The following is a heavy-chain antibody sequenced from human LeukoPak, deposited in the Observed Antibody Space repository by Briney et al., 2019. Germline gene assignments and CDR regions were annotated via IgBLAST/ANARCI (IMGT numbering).Heavy chain of an antibody. J-gene: IGHJ4*02. V-gene: IGHV7-4-1*02. CDR1: GYTFSSYA. CDR3: ARSGSWDPSIGGIDFDY. CDR2: ININTGNP. D-gene: IGHD1-26*01. Sequence: ASAKVSCKASGYTFSSYAMNWVRQAPGQGLEWMGWININTGNPTYAQGFTGRFVFSLDTSVSTAYLQISSLKAEDTAVYYCARSGSWDPSIGGIDFDYWGQGTLVTVPS.